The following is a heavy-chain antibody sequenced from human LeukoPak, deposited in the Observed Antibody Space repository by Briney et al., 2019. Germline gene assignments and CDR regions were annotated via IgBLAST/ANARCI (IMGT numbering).Heavy chain of an antibody. CDR2: IWYDGSNK. CDR3: AKDLGPMTTVTPVGFDY. D-gene: IGHD4-17*01. Sequence: GGSLRLSCAASGFTFISYGMHWVRQAPGKGLEWVAVIWYDGSNKYYADYVKGRFTISRDNSKNTLYLQMNSLRAEDTAVYYCAKDLGPMTTVTPVGFDYWGQGTLVTVSS. CDR1: GFTFISYG. V-gene: IGHV3-33*06. J-gene: IGHJ4*02.